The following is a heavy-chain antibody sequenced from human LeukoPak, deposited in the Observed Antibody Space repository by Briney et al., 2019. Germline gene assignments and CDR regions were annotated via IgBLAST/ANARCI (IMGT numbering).Heavy chain of an antibody. CDR1: GFTFDDYA. D-gene: IGHD3-10*01. J-gene: IGHJ3*02. CDR2: ISWNSGSI. Sequence: GRSLRLSCAASGFTFDDYAMHWVRQAPGKGLEWVSGISWNSGSIGYADSVKGRFTISRDNAKNSLYLQMNSLRAEDTALYYCAKATGGDYYGSGSYSAFDIWGQGTMVTVSS. V-gene: IGHV3-9*01. CDR3: AKATGGDYYGSGSYSAFDI.